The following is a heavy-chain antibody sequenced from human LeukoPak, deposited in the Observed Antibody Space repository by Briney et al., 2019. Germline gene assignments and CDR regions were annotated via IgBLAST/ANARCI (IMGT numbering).Heavy chain of an antibody. CDR2: IYYSGST. J-gene: IGHJ4*02. Sequence: PSETLSLTCTVSGGSISSGGYYWSWIRQHPGKGLEWIGYIYYSGSTYYNPSLKSRVTISVDTSKNQFSLKLSSVTAADTAVYHCARGNSYYDSGGAFDYWGQGTLVTVSS. CDR1: GGSISSGGYY. CDR3: ARGNSYYDSGGAFDY. V-gene: IGHV4-31*03. D-gene: IGHD3-22*01.